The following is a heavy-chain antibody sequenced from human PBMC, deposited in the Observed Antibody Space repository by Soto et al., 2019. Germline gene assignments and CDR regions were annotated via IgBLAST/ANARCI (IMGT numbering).Heavy chain of an antibody. V-gene: IGHV3-74*01. Sequence: PVGSLRLSCAASGFTFSSYWMHWVRQAPGKGLVWVSRINSDGSSTSYADSVKGRFTISRDNAKNTLYLQMNSLRAEDTAVYYCARDPRLLTATSIAARRVWFDPWGQGTLVTVSS. J-gene: IGHJ5*02. CDR2: INSDGSST. CDR3: ARDPRLLTATSIAARRVWFDP. CDR1: GFTFSSYW. D-gene: IGHD6-6*01.